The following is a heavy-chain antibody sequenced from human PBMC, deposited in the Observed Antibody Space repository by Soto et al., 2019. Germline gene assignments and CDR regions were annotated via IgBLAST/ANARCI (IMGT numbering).Heavy chain of an antibody. CDR2: ISSSGDSA. CDR3: AHPRGYGVFDAVDI. Sequence: GGSLRLSCAASGCMFSTYAMNWVRQAPGKGLEWVSAISSSGDSAYYAESVRGRFTISRDNSINTLYLQMRSLRPEDTAVYYCAHPRGYGVFDAVDIWGQGTMVTV. V-gene: IGHV3-23*01. J-gene: IGHJ3*02. D-gene: IGHD4-17*01. CDR1: GCMFSTYA.